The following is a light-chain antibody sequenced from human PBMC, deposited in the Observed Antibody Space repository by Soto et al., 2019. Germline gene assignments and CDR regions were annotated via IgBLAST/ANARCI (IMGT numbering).Light chain of an antibody. V-gene: IGLV2-14*01. CDR3: SSYTSSILYV. CDR2: EVS. CDR1: NSEVGGHNY. Sequence: QSALTQPASVSGSPGQSITISCTGTNSEVGGHNYVSWYQQHPGKATKIMIYEVSVRPSGVSNRFSGSKSGDTASLTISGLQAEDEADYYCSSYTSSILYVFGSGTKVTVL. J-gene: IGLJ1*01.